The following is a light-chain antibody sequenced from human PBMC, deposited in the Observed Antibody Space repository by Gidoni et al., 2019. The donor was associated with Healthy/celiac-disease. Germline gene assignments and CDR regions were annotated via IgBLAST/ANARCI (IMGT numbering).Light chain of an antibody. CDR2: LGS. Sequence: DIVMTQFPLSLPVTPGEPASISCRSSQRLLHSNGYNYLDWYLQKPGQSPQLLIYLGSNRASGVPDRFSCSGSGTDFTLKISKVEDEDVGVYYCMQALQTPRTFGPGTKVDIK. J-gene: IGKJ3*01. CDR1: QRLLHSNGYNY. CDR3: MQALQTPRT. V-gene: IGKV2-28*01.